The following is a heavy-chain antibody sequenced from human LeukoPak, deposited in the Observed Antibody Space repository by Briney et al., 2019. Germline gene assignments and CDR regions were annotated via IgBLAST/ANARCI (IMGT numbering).Heavy chain of an antibody. Sequence: GGSLRLSCAASGFTFSSYRMNWVRQAPGKGLEWVSSISSSSSYIYYADSVKGRFTISRDNAKNSLYLQMNSLRAEDTAVYYCARLTGDGYNSLDYWGQGTLVTVSP. CDR2: ISSSSSYI. CDR1: GFTFSSYR. CDR3: ARLTGDGYNSLDY. D-gene: IGHD5-24*01. J-gene: IGHJ4*02. V-gene: IGHV3-21*01.